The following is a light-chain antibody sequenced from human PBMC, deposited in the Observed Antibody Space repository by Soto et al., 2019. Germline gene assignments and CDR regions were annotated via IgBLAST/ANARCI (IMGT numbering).Light chain of an antibody. Sequence: VLTQSTVTLSFSPGASAPLSCRASQSVSSYLAWYQQKPGQAPRLLIYAASSRATGIPDRFSGSGSGTDFTLTISRLEPEDFAVYYCQQYSSSLFCFGPGTKVDI. J-gene: IGKJ3*01. CDR3: QQYSSSLFC. V-gene: IGKV3-20*01. CDR1: QSVSSY. CDR2: AAS.